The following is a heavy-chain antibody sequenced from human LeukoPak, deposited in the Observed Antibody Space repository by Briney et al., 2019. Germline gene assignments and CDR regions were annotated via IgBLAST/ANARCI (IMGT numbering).Heavy chain of an antibody. V-gene: IGHV4-59*01. D-gene: IGHD3-10*01. CDR2: IYYSGST. J-gene: IGHJ2*01. CDR3: ARFITMVRGAPYWYFDL. CDR1: GGSIRSYY. Sequence: SETLSLTCTVSGGSIRSYYWSWIRRPAGKGLEWIGYIYYSGSTNYNPSLKSRVTISVDTSMNQFSLKLSSVTAADTAVYYCARFITMVRGAPYWYFDLWGRGTLVTVSS.